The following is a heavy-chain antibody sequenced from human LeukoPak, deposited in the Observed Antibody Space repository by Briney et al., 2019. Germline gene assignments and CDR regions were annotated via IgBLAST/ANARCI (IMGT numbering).Heavy chain of an antibody. J-gene: IGHJ4*02. CDR3: ARDDPRLTGTTDY. CDR1: GYTFTSYD. Sequence: VASVKVSCKASGYTFTSYDISWARQAPGQGLEWMGCISAYNGNTNYAQKLQGRVTMTQDTSTSTAYMELRSLRSDDTAVYYCARDDPRLTGTTDYWGQGTLVTVSS. V-gene: IGHV1-18*01. D-gene: IGHD1-7*01. CDR2: ISAYNGNT.